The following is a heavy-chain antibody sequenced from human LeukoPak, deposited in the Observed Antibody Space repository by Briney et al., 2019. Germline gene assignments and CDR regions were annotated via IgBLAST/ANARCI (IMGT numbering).Heavy chain of an antibody. V-gene: IGHV4-34*01. D-gene: IGHD6-19*01. CDR2: INHSGST. CDR1: GGSFSGYY. CDR3: ARVSSVAGTAVNLDY. Sequence: PSETLSLTCAVYGGSFSGYYWSWIRQPPGKGLEWIGEINHSGSTNYNPSLKSRVTISVDTSKNQFSLKLSSVTAADTAVYYCARVSSVAGTAVNLDYWGQGTLVTVSS. J-gene: IGHJ4*02.